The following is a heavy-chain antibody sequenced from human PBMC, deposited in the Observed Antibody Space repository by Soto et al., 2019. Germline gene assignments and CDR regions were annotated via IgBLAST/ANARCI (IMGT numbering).Heavy chain of an antibody. V-gene: IGHV7-4-1*02. CDR3: ARGVRGFLEPKGAFDI. J-gene: IGHJ3*02. Sequence: ASVKVSCKASGYTFTSYAMNWVRQAPGQGLEWMGWINTNTGNPTYAQGFTGRFVFSLDTSVNTAYLQISSLKAEDTAVYYCARGVRGFLEPKGAFDIWGQGTMVTVSS. D-gene: IGHD3-3*01. CDR2: INTNTGNP. CDR1: GYTFTSYA.